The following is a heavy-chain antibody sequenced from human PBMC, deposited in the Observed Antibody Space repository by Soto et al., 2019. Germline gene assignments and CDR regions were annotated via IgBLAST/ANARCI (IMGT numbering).Heavy chain of an antibody. J-gene: IGHJ4*02. Sequence: QVQLEQSGAEVKKPGSSVTVSCKGSGYTLRSWSITWVRQAPGQGLEWMGGIIPILGTANYAQKFQGRVTITADESTRTDYMELNSLRSEATAVYYCARGVLLGKCSGGSCTQTEYYFDYWGQGTLVTVSS. D-gene: IGHD2-15*01. CDR1: GYTLRSWS. CDR2: IIPILGTA. V-gene: IGHV1-69*01. CDR3: ARGVLLGKCSGGSCTQTEYYFDY.